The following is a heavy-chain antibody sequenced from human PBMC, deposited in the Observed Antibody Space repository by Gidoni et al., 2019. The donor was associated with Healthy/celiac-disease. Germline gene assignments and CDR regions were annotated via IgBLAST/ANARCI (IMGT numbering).Heavy chain of an antibody. CDR1: GYTFTIYY. CDR3: ARDHSSSSAFDI. J-gene: IGHJ3*02. CDR2: INPSGGST. D-gene: IGHD6-13*01. Sequence: QVQLVQSGAEVKKPGASVKVSCKASGYTFTIYYMHWVRQAPGQGLEWMGIINPSGGSTSYTSTRTVYMELSSLRSEDTAVYYCARDHSSSSAFDIWGQGTMVTVSS. V-gene: IGHV1-46*01.